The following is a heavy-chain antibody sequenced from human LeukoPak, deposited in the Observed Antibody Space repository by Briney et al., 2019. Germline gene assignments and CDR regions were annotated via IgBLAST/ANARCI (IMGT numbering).Heavy chain of an antibody. CDR2: IYYSGST. CDR1: GGSISSYY. CDR3: ASFLEDDSGYFFDY. V-gene: IGHV4-59*01. D-gene: IGHD5-12*01. J-gene: IGHJ4*02. Sequence: PSETLSLTCTVSGGSISSYYWSWIRQPPGKGLEWIGNIYYSGSTNYNPSLKSRVTISVDTSKNQFSLKLSSVTAADTAVYYCASFLEDDSGYFFDYWGQGTLVTVSS.